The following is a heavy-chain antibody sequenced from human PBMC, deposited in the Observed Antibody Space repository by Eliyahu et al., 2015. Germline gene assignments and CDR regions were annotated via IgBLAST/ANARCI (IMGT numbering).Heavy chain of an antibody. CDR3: SGVEGLSNLYYYGMDV. CDR2: IRSNAYGGTT. D-gene: IGHD2/OR15-2a*01. Sequence: EVQLVESGGGLVQPGRSLRLSCPTSGFXFGXYAINWVRQAPGKGLEWVGFIRSNAYGGTTEYAASVKDRFTISRDDSKSIAYLQMDGLRTEDTAVYYCSGVEGLSNLYYYGMDVWGQGTTVTVSS. CDR1: GFXFGXYA. V-gene: IGHV3-49*04. J-gene: IGHJ6*02.